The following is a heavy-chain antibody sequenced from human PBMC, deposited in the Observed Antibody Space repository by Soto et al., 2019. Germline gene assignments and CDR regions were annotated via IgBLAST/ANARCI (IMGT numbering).Heavy chain of an antibody. CDR2: ISSSSSYT. V-gene: IGHV3-11*06. CDR3: ARGSTSYDFWSGYISKMSENNWFDP. J-gene: IGHJ5*02. CDR1: GFTFSDYY. Sequence: GGSLRLSCAASGFTFSDYYMIWIRQAPGKGLEWVSYISSSSSYTNYADSVKGRFTISRDNAKNSLYLQMNSLRAEDTAVYYCARGSTSYDFWSGYISKMSENNWFDPWGQGTLVTVSS. D-gene: IGHD3-3*01.